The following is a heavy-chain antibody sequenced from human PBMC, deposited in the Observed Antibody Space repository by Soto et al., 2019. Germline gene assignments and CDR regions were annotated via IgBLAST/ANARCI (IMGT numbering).Heavy chain of an antibody. CDR2: ISYDGRKT. D-gene: IGHD4-4*01. J-gene: IGHJ4*02. V-gene: IGHV3-30*04. CDR3: ARDRDSSYFPPPYYFDS. Sequence: QVQLVESGGGVVQPGRSLRLSCAASAFTFRSYTMHWVRQAPGKGLEWVATISYDGRKTNYADSVRGRFTISRDNSKSTLLLQMDSLRPEDTAVYSCARDRDSSYFPPPYYFDSWGQGTLVTVSS. CDR1: AFTFRSYT.